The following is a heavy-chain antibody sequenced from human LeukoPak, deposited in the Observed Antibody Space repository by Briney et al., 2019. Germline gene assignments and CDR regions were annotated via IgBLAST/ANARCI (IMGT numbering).Heavy chain of an antibody. CDR2: INPNSGGT. CDR1: GYTFTGYY. Sequence: ASVKVSCKASGYTFTGYYMHWVRQAPGQGLEWMGWINPNSGGTNYAQKFQGRVTITADESTSTAYMELSSLRSEDTAVYYCARGGSSGYYFFPSGNGDAFDIWGQGTMVTVSS. V-gene: IGHV1-2*02. D-gene: IGHD3-22*01. J-gene: IGHJ3*02. CDR3: ARGGSSGYYFFPSGNGDAFDI.